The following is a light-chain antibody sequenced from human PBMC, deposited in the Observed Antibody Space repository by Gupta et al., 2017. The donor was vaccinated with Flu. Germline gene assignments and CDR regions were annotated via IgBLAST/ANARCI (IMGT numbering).Light chain of an antibody. J-gene: IGKJ1*01. CDR3: MQGARWPWA. V-gene: IGKV2-30*01. CDR1: QILVYSDGNTY. Sequence: DVVMTQSPLSLPVTLGQPASISCRSSQILVYSDGNTYLHWFQQRPGQSPRRPIYQGSHRESGVPDRFSGSGSGTXFTLKIXRVEAEDVGVYYCMQGARWPWAFGXGTKVEIK. CDR2: QGS.